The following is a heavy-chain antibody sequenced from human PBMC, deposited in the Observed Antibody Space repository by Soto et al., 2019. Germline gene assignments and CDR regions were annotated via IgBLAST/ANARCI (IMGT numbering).Heavy chain of an antibody. Sequence: LRLSCAASGFTFSSYWMHWVRQAPGKGLVWVSRINSDGSSTSYADSVKGRFTISRDNAKNTLYLQMNSLRAEDTAVYYCARDLRCSGGSCYSRSNWFDPWGQGTLVTVSS. V-gene: IGHV3-74*01. J-gene: IGHJ5*02. CDR3: ARDLRCSGGSCYSRSNWFDP. CDR1: GFTFSSYW. CDR2: INSDGSST. D-gene: IGHD2-15*01.